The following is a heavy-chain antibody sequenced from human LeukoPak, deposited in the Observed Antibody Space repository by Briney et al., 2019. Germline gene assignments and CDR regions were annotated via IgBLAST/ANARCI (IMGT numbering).Heavy chain of an antibody. CDR3: ASGYYYGSGSYFSIADY. D-gene: IGHD3-10*01. Sequence: SETLSLTCTVSGGSISSSNYYWGWVRQPPGKGLEWIGSIYYSGYTYYNPSLKSRVTISVDTSKNQFSLKVSSVTAADTAVYYCASGYYYGSGSYFSIADYWGQGTLVTVSS. J-gene: IGHJ4*02. CDR1: GGSISSSNYY. V-gene: IGHV4-39*01. CDR2: IYYSGYT.